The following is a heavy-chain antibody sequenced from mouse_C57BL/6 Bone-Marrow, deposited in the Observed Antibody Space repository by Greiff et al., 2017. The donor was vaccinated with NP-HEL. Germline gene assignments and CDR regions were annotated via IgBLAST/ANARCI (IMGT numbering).Heavy chain of an antibody. Sequence: QVTLKECGAELVKPGASVKISCKASGYAFSSYWMNWVKQRPGKGLEWIGQIYPGDGDTNYNGKFKGKATLTADKSSSTAYMQLSSLTSEDSAVYFCAKCDGYYVDWYFDVWGTGTTVTVSS. CDR2: IYPGDGDT. J-gene: IGHJ1*03. V-gene: IGHV1-80*01. CDR3: AKCDGYYVDWYFDV. D-gene: IGHD2-3*01. CDR1: GYAFSSYW.